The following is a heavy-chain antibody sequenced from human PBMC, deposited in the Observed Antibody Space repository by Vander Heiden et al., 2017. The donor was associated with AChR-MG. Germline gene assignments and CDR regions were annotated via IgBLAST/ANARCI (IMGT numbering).Heavy chain of an antibody. J-gene: IGHJ4*02. Sequence: QVQLVESGGGVVQPGRSLRLSCAAAGFTFSRDAMHGVRQAPGKGLEWVAVISYDGSNKYYADSGKGRFTISRDNSKNTLYLQMNSLRAEDTAVYYCARDHGGSGYGFGKFDYWCQGTLVTVSS. CDR1: GFTFSRDA. V-gene: IGHV3-30-3*01. CDR2: ISYDGSNK. CDR3: ARDHGGSGYGFGKFDY. D-gene: IGHD3-22*01.